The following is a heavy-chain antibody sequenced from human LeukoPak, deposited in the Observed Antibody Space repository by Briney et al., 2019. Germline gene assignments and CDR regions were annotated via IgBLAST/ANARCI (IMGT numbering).Heavy chain of an antibody. CDR1: GGSISDYY. D-gene: IGHD3-22*01. J-gene: IGHJ4*02. CDR2: IYTSGGT. V-gene: IGHV4-4*07. Sequence: SETLSLTCTVSGGSISDYYWTWIRQPAGKGLEWIGRIYTSGGTNYNPSLKSRVTMSVDTSKNQFSLKLSSVTAADTAVYYCARTASSGYFYFDYWGQGTLVTVSS. CDR3: ARTASSGYFYFDY.